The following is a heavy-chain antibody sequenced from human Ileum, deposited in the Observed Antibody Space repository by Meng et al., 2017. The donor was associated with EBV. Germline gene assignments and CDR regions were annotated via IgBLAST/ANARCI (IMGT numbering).Heavy chain of an antibody. V-gene: IGHV4-34*01. J-gene: IGHJ4*02. CDR3: ASGRDYAWHS. Sequence: QVQLQQWGAGLLKPSETLSLTCAVYGGSFSGYYWSWIRQPPGKGLEWIGEINHSGSTNYNPSLKSRVTMSVDKSKNQISLNLSSVTAADTAVYYCASGRDYAWHSWGRGTLVTASS. CDR1: GGSFSGYY. D-gene: IGHD4-17*01. CDR2: INHSGST.